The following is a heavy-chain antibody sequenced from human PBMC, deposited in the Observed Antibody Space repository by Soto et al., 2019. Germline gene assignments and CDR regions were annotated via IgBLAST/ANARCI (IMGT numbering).Heavy chain of an antibody. Sequence: SETLSLTCAVYGGSFSVHYWSWIRQPPGKGLEWIAEINRSGDTNYNPSLKSRVTISADTSKNQLSLNLRSTTAADTAVYYCATLAPWGDHVFAVAWGQGTLVTVSS. CDR2: INRSGDT. D-gene: IGHD6-19*01. J-gene: IGHJ4*02. CDR3: ATLAPWGDHVFAVA. CDR1: GGSFSVHY. V-gene: IGHV4-34*01.